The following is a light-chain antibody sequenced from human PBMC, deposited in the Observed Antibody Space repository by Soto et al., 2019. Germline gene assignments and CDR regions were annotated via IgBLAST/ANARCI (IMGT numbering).Light chain of an antibody. J-gene: IGKJ1*01. CDR2: DAS. Sequence: DIQMTQSPSTLSASVGDRVTITCRASQSISNRLAWYQQKPGKAPKVLIYDASNLESGVPSRFTGSEAGTEFILTISSLQPDDFATYYCQHYGGMWTLGQGTKVEIK. CDR1: QSISNR. CDR3: QHYGGMWT. V-gene: IGKV1-5*01.